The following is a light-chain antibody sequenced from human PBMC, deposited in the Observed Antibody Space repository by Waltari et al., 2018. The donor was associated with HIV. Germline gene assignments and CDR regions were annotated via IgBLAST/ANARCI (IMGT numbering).Light chain of an antibody. CDR2: DTS. Sequence: EIVLTQSPATLSLSPGERATLSCRASQSVGNSLAWYHQTPGQAPRLLIYDTSNRAAGIPARFSGRGSGADFTLTISSLEPEDFAVYYCQQRTNWPYTFGQGTKLEIK. CDR1: QSVGNS. V-gene: IGKV3-11*01. J-gene: IGKJ2*01. CDR3: QQRTNWPYT.